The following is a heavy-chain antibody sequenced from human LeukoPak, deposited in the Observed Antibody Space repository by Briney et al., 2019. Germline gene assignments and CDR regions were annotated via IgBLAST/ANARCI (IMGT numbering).Heavy chain of an antibody. D-gene: IGHD5-18*01. V-gene: IGHV4-39*01. CDR1: GDSISSSYYY. Sequence: SETLSLTCTVSGDSISSSYYYWGWIRQPPGKGLEWIGTIYYDGSTYYNPSLKSRVSISVDTSRNQFSLNLISVTAADTAVYYCARGKVGHSYGYYYYYMDVWGKGTTVTVSS. CDR3: ARGKVGHSYGYYYYYMDV. J-gene: IGHJ6*03. CDR2: IYYDGST.